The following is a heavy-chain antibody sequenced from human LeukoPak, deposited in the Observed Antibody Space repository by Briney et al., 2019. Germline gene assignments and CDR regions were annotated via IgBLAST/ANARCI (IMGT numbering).Heavy chain of an antibody. V-gene: IGHV4-4*07. Sequence: SETLSLTCTVSGGSISSDYWSWIRQPAGKGLEWLGHIYSSGSTNYNPSLKSRVTMSVDTSKNQFSLKLSSVTAADTAVYFCARGQTTVTNWGQGTLVTVSS. CDR2: IYSSGST. D-gene: IGHD4-17*01. CDR1: GGSISSDY. J-gene: IGHJ4*02. CDR3: ARGQTTVTN.